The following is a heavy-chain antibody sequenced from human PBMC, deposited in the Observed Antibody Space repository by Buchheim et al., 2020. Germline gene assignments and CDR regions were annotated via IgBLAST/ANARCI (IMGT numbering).Heavy chain of an antibody. CDR3: AKEHCSGGSCYVGLDY. J-gene: IGHJ4*02. CDR2: IKPDGSEM. D-gene: IGHD2-15*01. CDR1: GFTFSSYW. Sequence: EVLLVESGGGLVQPGGSLRLSCATSGFTFSSYWMTWVRRAPGRGLEWVANIKPDGSEMYYVDSVEGRFIISRDNPENSLYLQMNSLRAEDTAVYYCAKEHCSGGSCYVGLDYWGQGTL. V-gene: IGHV3-7*04.